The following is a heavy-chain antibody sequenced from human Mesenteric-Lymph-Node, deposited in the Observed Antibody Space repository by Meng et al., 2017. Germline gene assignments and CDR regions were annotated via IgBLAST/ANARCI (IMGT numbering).Heavy chain of an antibody. V-gene: IGHV4-4*02. CDR2: IYHSGST. D-gene: IGHD4-17*01. J-gene: IGHJ4*02. Sequence: QVKLKEPGAGLGKPSGTLSLTGAVSGGSISSSNWWSWVRQPPGKGLEWIGEIYHSGSTNYNPSLKSRVTISVDKSKNQFSLKLSSVTAADTAVYYCTTLYGDSISWGQGTLVTVSS. CDR1: GGSISSSNW. CDR3: TTLYGDSIS.